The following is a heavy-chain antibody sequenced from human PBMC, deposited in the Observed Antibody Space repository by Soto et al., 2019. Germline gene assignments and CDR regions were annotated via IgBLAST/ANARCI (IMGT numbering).Heavy chain of an antibody. Sequence: GESLKISCKTSGYSFPSYSIAWVRQMPGKGLESMGTIYPRDSDTSYSPSFQGQVTTSADKSISTAYLQWRSLKASDTAIYYCARQMTTGWYPFDYWGQGTRVTVSS. CDR2: IYPRDSDT. CDR1: GYSFPSYS. V-gene: IGHV5-51*01. J-gene: IGHJ4*02. CDR3: ARQMTTGWYPFDY. D-gene: IGHD6-19*01.